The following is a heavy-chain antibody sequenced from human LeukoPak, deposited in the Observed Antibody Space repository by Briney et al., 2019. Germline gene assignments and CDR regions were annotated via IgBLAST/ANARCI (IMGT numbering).Heavy chain of an antibody. CDR1: GFTFSSYS. CDR3: ARCLGGTCNRGAFDI. Sequence: GGCLRLSCAASGFTFSSYSMSWVHQAPGKGLEWVSAISGSGVSEEYADSVEGRFDISRDNSKNTLYLQMNSLRAEDTAIYYCARCLGGTCNRGAFDIWGQGTMATVSS. V-gene: IGHV3-23*01. D-gene: IGHD2-15*01. J-gene: IGHJ3*02. CDR2: ISGSGVSE.